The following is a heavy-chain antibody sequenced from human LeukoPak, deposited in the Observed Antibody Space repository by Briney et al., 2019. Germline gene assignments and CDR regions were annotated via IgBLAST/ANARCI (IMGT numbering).Heavy chain of an antibody. CDR2: IHYSGST. V-gene: IGHV4-59*12. Sequence: SETLSLTCTVSGGSISSYYWSWIRQPPEKGLEWIGYIHYSGSTSYNPSLKSRVTMSVDTSKNKFSLKLSSVTAADTAVYYCTRAPRKAWFDPWGQGTLVTVSS. J-gene: IGHJ5*02. CDR3: TRAPRKAWFDP. D-gene: IGHD1-14*01. CDR1: GGSISSYY.